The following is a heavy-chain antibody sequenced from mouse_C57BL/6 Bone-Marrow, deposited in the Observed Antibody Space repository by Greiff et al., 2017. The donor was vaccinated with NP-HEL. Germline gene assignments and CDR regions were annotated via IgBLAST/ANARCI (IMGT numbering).Heavy chain of an antibody. V-gene: IGHV1-42*01. CDR3: TTVVADY. CDR1: GYSFTGYY. J-gene: IGHJ2*01. CDR2: INPSTGGT. D-gene: IGHD1-1*01. Sequence: EVQLQQSGPELVKPGASVKISCKASGYSFTGYYMNWVKQSPEKSLEWIGEINPSTGGTTYNQKFKAKATLTVDKSSSTAYMQLKSLTSEDSAVYYCTTVVADYWGQGTTLTVSS.